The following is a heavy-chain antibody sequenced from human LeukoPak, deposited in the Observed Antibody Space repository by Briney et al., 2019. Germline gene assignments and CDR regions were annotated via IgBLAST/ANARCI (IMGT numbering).Heavy chain of an antibody. V-gene: IGHV4-34*01. J-gene: IGHJ4*02. Sequence: PSETLSLTCAVYGESFSGYYWSWIRQPPGKGLEWIGEINHSGSTNYNPSLKSRVTISVDTSKNQFSLKLNSVTAADTAVYYCARGPYYDFDYWGQGTLVTVSS. CDR3: ARGPYYDFDY. D-gene: IGHD3-3*01. CDR1: GESFSGYY. CDR2: INHSGST.